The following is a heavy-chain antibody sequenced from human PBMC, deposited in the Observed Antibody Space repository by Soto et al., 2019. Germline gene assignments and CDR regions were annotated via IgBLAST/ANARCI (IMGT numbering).Heavy chain of an antibody. CDR3: ARSAIPRGGWFRP. J-gene: IGHJ5*02. V-gene: IGHV4-4*07. CDR1: DDSLSTYY. Sequence: SETLSLTCNVSDDSLSTYYWSWIRQPAGKGLEWIGRIYASGSTNYNPSLKSRVSMSVDTSKKQFSLKMVSVTAADTAMYYCARSAIPRGGWFRPWGQGVLVTVSS. D-gene: IGHD2-21*01. CDR2: IYASGST.